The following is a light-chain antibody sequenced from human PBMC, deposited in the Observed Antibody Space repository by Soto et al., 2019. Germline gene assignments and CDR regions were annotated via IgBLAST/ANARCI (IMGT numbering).Light chain of an antibody. CDR3: QKYDIVPLT. V-gene: IGKV1-27*01. Sequence: DIQMTQSPSSLSASVGDRVTITCRASQGIRNYLAWYQQKPGKVPKLLIYSAYTLQIGVPSRFNGSGSGTDFTLTISGLQPEDVAAYYCQKYDIVPLTFGGGTKVELK. J-gene: IGKJ4*01. CDR2: SAY. CDR1: QGIRNY.